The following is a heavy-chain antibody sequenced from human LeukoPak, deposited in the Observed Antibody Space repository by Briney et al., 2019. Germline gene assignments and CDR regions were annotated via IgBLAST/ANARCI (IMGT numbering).Heavy chain of an antibody. J-gene: IGHJ6*03. CDR3: ARKARWFGDPYYYMDV. CDR2: ISAYNGNT. Sequence: ASVKVSCKASGYTFTSYGISWVRQAPGQGLEWMGWISAYNGNTNYAQKLQGRVTMTTDTSTSTAYMELRSLRSDDTAVYYCARKARWFGDPYYYMDVWGKGTTVTISS. CDR1: GYTFTSYG. V-gene: IGHV1-18*01. D-gene: IGHD3-10*01.